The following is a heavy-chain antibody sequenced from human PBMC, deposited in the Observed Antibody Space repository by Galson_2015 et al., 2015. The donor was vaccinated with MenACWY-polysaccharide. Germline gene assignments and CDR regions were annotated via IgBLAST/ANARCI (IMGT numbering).Heavy chain of an antibody. V-gene: IGHV5-51*03. J-gene: IGHJ3*02. CDR2: IYPGDSDT. Sequence: QSGAEVKKPGESLKISCKGSGYSFTSYWIGWVRQMPGKGLEWMGIIYPGDSDTRYSPSFQGQVTISADKSISTAYLQWSSLKASDTAMYYCASPARGWLVSAGAFDIWGQGTMVTVSS. CDR1: GYSFTSYW. D-gene: IGHD6-19*01. CDR3: ASPARGWLVSAGAFDI.